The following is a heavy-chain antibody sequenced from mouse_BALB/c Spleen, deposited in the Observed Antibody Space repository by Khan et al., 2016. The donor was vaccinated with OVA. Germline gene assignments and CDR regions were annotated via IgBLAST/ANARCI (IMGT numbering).Heavy chain of an antibody. J-gene: IGHJ2*01. CDR2: ITPNNGGT. V-gene: IGHV1-18*01. Sequence: VRLQQSGPELVKPGASVKISCKASGYTFTDYNMDWVKQSHGKSLEWIGDITPNNGGTIYNQKFKGKATLTVDKSSSTAYMELRSLTSEDTAVYYCTRGGHGSAFDYWGQGTTLTVSS. D-gene: IGHD1-1*01. CDR1: GYTFTDYN. CDR3: TRGGHGSAFDY.